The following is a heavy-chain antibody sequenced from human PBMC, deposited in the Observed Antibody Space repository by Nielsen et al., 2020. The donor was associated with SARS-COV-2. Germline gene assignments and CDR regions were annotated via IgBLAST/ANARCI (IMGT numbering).Heavy chain of an antibody. CDR3: ARGSQGQQLNYYMDV. CDR1: GDTFSSHG. J-gene: IGHJ6*03. Sequence: SVKVSCKASGDTFSSHGLFWVRQAPGQGLEWIGEIIRLSGANYAQKFQGRVTITADGSTSTAYMELSSLRSEDTAVYYCARGSQGQQLNYYMDVWGKGTTVTVSS. V-gene: IGHV1-69*13. D-gene: IGHD4-11*01. CDR2: IIRLSGA.